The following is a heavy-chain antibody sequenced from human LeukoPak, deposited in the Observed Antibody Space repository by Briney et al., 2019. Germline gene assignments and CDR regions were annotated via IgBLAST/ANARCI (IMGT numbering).Heavy chain of an antibody. J-gene: IGHJ6*02. V-gene: IGHV6-1*01. CDR1: GDSVSSNSAA. CDR2: TYYRSKWYN. D-gene: IGHD5-12*01. CDR3: ARDTYSGYDSLFGNCFYYAMDV. Sequence: SQTLSLTCAISGDSVSSNSAAWNWIRQSPSRGLEWLGRTYYRSKWYNDYAVSVKSRITINPDTSRNQFSLQLNSVTPEDTAVYYCARDTYSGYDSLFGNCFYYAMDVWGQGTTVTVSS.